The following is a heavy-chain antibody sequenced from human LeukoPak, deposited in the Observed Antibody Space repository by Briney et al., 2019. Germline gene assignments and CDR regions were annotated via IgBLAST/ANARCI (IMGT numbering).Heavy chain of an antibody. CDR2: IKQDGSER. Sequence: PRGSLRLSCAASGFTFSGFSMSWVRQSPTKGLEWVANIKQDGSERYYVDSVKGRFTISRDNAKNSLSLQMNNLRVEDTAVYYCARAGSHWHYVYWGQGTVVTVSS. J-gene: IGHJ4*02. D-gene: IGHD3-10*01. CDR1: GFTFSGFS. V-gene: IGHV3-7*01. CDR3: ARAGSHWHYVY.